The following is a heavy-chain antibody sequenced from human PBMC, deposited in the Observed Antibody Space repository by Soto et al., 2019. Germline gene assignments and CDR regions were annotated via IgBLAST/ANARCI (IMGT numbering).Heavy chain of an antibody. CDR1: GGTFSSYA. D-gene: IGHD6-13*01. V-gene: IGHV1-69*01. CDR3: ERYIAAAGDAVDI. Sequence: QVQLVQSGAEVKKPGSSVTVSCKASGGTFSSYAISWVRQAPGQGLEWMGGIIPIFGTANYAQKFQGRVTITADESTSTAYIELSSLRSAYTAVYYCERYIAAAGDAVDIWGQGTMVTVSS. J-gene: IGHJ3*02. CDR2: IIPIFGTA.